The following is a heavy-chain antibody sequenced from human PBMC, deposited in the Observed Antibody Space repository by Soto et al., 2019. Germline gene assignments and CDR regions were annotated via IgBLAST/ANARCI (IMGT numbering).Heavy chain of an antibody. J-gene: IGHJ4*02. CDR3: ANAKNTCILAN. D-gene: IGHD2-8*01. V-gene: IGHV1-69*13. CDR2: IIPIFGTA. Sequence: SVKVSCKASGYTFISYAMNWVRQAPGQRLEWMGGIIPIFGTANYAQKFQGRVTITADESTSTAYMELSSLRSEDTAVYYCANAKNTCILANRGQGTLVTLPS. CDR1: GYTFISYA.